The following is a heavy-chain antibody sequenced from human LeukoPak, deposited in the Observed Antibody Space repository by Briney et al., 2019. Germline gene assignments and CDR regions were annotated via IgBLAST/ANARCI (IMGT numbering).Heavy chain of an antibody. Sequence: SETLSLTCTVSGGSISSYYWSWIRQPAGKGLEWIGRIYNSGSTNYNPSLKSRVTMSVDTSKNQFSLKLNSVTAADTAVYYCARGTHTPYSSSAGGDYYFDYWGQGTLVTVSS. J-gene: IGHJ4*02. V-gene: IGHV4-4*07. CDR3: ARGTHTPYSSSAGGDYYFDY. CDR2: IYNSGST. CDR1: GGSISSYY. D-gene: IGHD6-6*01.